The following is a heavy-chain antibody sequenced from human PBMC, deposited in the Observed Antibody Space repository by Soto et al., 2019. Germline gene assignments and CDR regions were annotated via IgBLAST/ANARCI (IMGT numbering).Heavy chain of an antibody. CDR2: ISSSSSTI. CDR3: ARDLGITIFGVAPHLAEFYMDV. V-gene: IGHV3-48*01. D-gene: IGHD3-3*01. J-gene: IGHJ6*03. CDR1: GFTFSSYS. Sequence: PGGSLRLSCAASGFTFSSYSMNWVRQAPGKGLEWVSYISSSSSTIYYADSVKGRFTISRDNAKNSLYLQMNSLRAEDTAVYYCARDLGITIFGVAPHLAEFYMDVWGKGTTVTVSS.